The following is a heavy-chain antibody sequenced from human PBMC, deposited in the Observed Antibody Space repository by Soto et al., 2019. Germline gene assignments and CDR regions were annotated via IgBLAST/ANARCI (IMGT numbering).Heavy chain of an antibody. J-gene: IGHJ4*02. D-gene: IGHD6-19*01. CDR2: INAGNGNT. CDR3: ARDSGPQAVAVDY. CDR1: GYTFTSYA. Sequence: KKREASVKVSCKASGYTFTSYAMHWVRQAPGQRLEWMGWINAGNGNTKYSQKFQGRVTITRDTSASTAYMELSSLRSEDTAVYYCARDSGPQAVAVDYWGQGTLVTVSS. V-gene: IGHV1-3*01.